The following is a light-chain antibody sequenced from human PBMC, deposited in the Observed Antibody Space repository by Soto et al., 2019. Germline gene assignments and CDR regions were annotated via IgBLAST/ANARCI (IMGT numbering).Light chain of an antibody. CDR1: SSDIGASNY. Sequence: QSALTQPASVSGSPGQSITVSCIGTSSDIGASNYVSWYQQHPGKAPKLIISEVSNRPSGVSNRFSGSKSGSTASLTISGLQAEDEADYYCTSSTTSTTWVFGGGTKLTVL. CDR3: TSSTTSTTWV. CDR2: EVS. V-gene: IGLV2-14*01. J-gene: IGLJ3*02.